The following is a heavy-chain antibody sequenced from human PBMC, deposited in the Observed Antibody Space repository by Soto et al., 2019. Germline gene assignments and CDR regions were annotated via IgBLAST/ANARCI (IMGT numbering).Heavy chain of an antibody. J-gene: IGHJ6*03. Sequence: PSETLSLTCAVSSGSISSSNWWSWVRQPPGKGLEWIGEIYHSGSTNYNPSLKSRVTVSVDKSKNQFSLKLSSVTAADTAVYYCARDTPVTTSGYYYMDVWGKGTTVTVSS. CDR3: ARDTPVTTSGYYYMDV. V-gene: IGHV4-4*02. CDR2: IYHSGST. D-gene: IGHD4-17*01. CDR1: SGSISSSNW.